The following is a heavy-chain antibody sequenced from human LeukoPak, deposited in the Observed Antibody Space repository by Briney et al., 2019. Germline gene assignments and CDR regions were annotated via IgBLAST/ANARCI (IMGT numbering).Heavy chain of an antibody. J-gene: IGHJ4*02. CDR2: IYSGGST. CDR3: ANPARVAAADY. Sequence: GGSLRLSCAASGFTVSSNYMSWVRQAPGKGLEWVSVIYSGGSTYYADSVKGRFTISRDNSKNTLYLQMNSLRAEDTAVYYCANPARVAAADYWGQGTLVTVSS. D-gene: IGHD6-13*01. CDR1: GFTVSSNY. V-gene: IGHV3-53*01.